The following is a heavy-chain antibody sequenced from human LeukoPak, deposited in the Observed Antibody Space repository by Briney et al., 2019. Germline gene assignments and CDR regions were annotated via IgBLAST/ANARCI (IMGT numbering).Heavy chain of an antibody. D-gene: IGHD2-2*01. CDR3: ARVVGADCSSTSCSFDY. Sequence: SQTLSLTCAVSGGSISSGGYSWSWIRQPPGKGLEWIGYIYHSGSTNYNPSLKSRVTISVDTSKNQFSLKLSSVTAADTAVYYCARVVGADCSSTSCSFDYWGQGTLVTVSS. V-gene: IGHV4-30-2*01. J-gene: IGHJ4*02. CDR2: IYHSGST. CDR1: GGSISSGGYS.